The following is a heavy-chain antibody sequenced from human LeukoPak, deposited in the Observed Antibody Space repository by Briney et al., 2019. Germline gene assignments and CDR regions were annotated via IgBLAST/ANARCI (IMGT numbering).Heavy chain of an antibody. J-gene: IGHJ4*02. Sequence: WMGWXXPNSGDTNYAQKFQGRVTMTRDTSISTAHMELSRLRSDDTAVYYCARANPLYCSSTTCLFDYWGQGTLVTVSS. CDR2: XXPNSGDT. D-gene: IGHD2-2*01. CDR3: ARANPLYCSSTTCLFDY. V-gene: IGHV1-2*02.